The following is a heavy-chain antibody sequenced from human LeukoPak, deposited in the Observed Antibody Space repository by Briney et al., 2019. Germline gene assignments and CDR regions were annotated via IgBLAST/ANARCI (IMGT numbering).Heavy chain of an antibody. Sequence: ASVKVSCKASGYIFTDYAIHWLRQAPGQRPEWMGWMNAANGNTKYSQKFQGRITLIRDTSAATAYMELSSLRHDDLAVYYCARGTGYSSSWPPHWGQGTLVTVSS. V-gene: IGHV1-3*01. CDR1: GYIFTDYA. J-gene: IGHJ4*02. CDR2: MNAANGNT. CDR3: ARGTGYSSSWPPH. D-gene: IGHD6-13*01.